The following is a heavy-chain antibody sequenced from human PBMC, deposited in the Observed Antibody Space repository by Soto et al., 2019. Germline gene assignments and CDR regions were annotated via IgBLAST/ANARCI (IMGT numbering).Heavy chain of an antibody. CDR2: IYSGGST. CDR3: ARAGYSYGRKYFDY. Sequence: EVQLVETGGGLIQPGGSLRLSCAASGFTVNSNYMSWVRQAPGKGLEWVSVIYSGGSTYYADSVKGRFTISRDNSKNTLYLQMNSLRAEDTAVYYCARAGYSYGRKYFDYWGQGTLVTVSS. V-gene: IGHV3-53*02. D-gene: IGHD5-18*01. J-gene: IGHJ4*02. CDR1: GFTVNSNY.